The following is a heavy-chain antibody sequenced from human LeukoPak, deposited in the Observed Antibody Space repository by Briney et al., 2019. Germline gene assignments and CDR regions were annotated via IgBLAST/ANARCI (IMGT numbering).Heavy chain of an antibody. CDR2: IKQEGSEK. D-gene: IGHD3-10*01. CDR3: ARDRNYYDSGSYYNDY. CDR1: GFTFSNYW. Sequence: GGSLRLSCAASGFTFSNYWMSWVRQAPGKGREWVANIKQEGSEKYYVDSVKGRFTISRDNAKNSLYLQMNSLRAEDTAVYYCARDRNYYDSGSYYNDYWGQGTLVTVSS. J-gene: IGHJ4*02. V-gene: IGHV3-7*03.